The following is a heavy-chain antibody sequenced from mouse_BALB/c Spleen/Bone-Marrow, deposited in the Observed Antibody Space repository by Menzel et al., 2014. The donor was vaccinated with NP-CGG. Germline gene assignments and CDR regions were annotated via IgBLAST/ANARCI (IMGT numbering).Heavy chain of an antibody. CDR2: INPDSSTI. CDR3: ASLGYYGRFAY. CDR1: GFDFSRYW. V-gene: IGHV4-1*02. Sequence: EVHLVESGGGLVQPGGSLKLSCAASGFDFSRYWMSWVRQAPGKGLEWIGEINPDSSTINYTPSLKDKFIISRDNAKKALCLQMSKVRSEDTALYYCASLGYYGRFAYWGQGTLVTVSA. D-gene: IGHD1-2*01. J-gene: IGHJ3*01.